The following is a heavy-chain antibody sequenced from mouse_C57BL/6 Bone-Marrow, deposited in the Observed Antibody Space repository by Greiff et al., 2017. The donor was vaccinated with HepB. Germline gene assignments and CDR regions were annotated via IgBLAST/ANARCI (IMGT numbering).Heavy chain of an antibody. CDR3: ARLRWLLPYFDY. D-gene: IGHD2-3*01. CDR2: ISYDGSN. CDR1: GYSITSGYY. J-gene: IGHJ2*01. Sequence: EVKLQESGPGLVKPSQSLSLTCSVTGYSITSGYYWNWIRQFPGNKLEWMGYISYDGSNNYNPSLKNRISITRDTSKNQFFLKLNSVTTEDTATCCCARLRWLLPYFDYWGQGTTLTVSS. V-gene: IGHV3-6*01.